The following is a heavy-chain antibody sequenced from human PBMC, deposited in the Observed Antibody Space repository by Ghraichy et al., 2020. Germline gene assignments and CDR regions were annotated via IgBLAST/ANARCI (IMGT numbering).Heavy chain of an antibody. J-gene: IGHJ4*02. CDR3: SKAGEYSHGRFDY. Sequence: GGSLRLSCEASGFTFSTYAMSWVRLTPGKGLEWVSTISISGGNTYYADSAKGRFSISRDDSKNTLYLQMNSLRAGDPAIYYCSKAGEYSHGRFDYWGQGSLVAVSS. D-gene: IGHD5-18*01. CDR2: ISISGGNT. CDR1: GFTFSTYA. V-gene: IGHV3-23*01.